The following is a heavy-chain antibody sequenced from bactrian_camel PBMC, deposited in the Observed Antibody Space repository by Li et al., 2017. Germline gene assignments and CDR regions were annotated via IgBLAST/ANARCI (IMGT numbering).Heavy chain of an antibody. Sequence: VQLVESGGGSVQAGETLRLSCTASGFTLDASDVGWYRQAPGNECELVSTISSDGITYYADSVQGRFTISQDAAKNTVYLQMDSLKSEDTALYYCASIAYYSDGHYYTDSTFGYWGQGTQVTVS. J-gene: IGHJ6*01. CDR1: GFTLDASD. V-gene: IGHV3S55*01. CDR3: ASIAYYSDGHYYTDSTFGY. CDR2: ISSDGIT. D-gene: IGHD2*01.